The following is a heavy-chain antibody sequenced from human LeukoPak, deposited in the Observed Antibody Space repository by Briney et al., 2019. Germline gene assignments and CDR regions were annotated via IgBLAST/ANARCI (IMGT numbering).Heavy chain of an antibody. Sequence: SETLSLTCTVSGYSISSGYYWGWIRQPPGKGLEWIGIIYHSGSTYYNPSLKSRVTISVDTSKNQFSLRLSSVTAADTAVYYCARVEQLPTYYFDYWGQGTLVTVSS. CDR1: GYSISSGYY. CDR2: IYHSGST. J-gene: IGHJ4*02. CDR3: ARVEQLPTYYFDY. V-gene: IGHV4-38-2*02. D-gene: IGHD2-2*01.